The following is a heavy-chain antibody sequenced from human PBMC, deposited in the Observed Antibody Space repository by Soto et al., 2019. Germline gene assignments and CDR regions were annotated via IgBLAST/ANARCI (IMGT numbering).Heavy chain of an antibody. J-gene: IGHJ3*01. CDR2: IKSKTDGGTT. D-gene: IGHD3-22*01. Sequence: PGGSLRLSCAASGFTFSNAWMSWVRQAPGKGLEWVGRIKSKTDGGTTDYAAPVKCRFTISRDDSKNTLYLQMNSLKTEDTAVYYCTTGDYYDSSGYYEEGALDXWGQGTMVTVS. V-gene: IGHV3-15*01. CDR1: GFTFSNAW. CDR3: TTGDYYDSSGYYEEGALDX.